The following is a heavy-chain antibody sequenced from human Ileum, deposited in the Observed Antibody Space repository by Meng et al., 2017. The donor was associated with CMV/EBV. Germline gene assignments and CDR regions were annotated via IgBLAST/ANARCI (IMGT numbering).Heavy chain of an antibody. V-gene: IGHV3-11*01. J-gene: IGHJ5*02. CDR1: GFTFRDYY. D-gene: IGHD1-14*01. Sequence: SWAASGFTFRDYYMSWIRQAPGKGPEWVSYISGGGSAIYYADSVKGRFTISRDNAKNSLYLQMNSLTAEDTAVYYCARDPRNKGLDPWGQGTLVTVSS. CDR2: ISGGGSAI. CDR3: ARDPRNKGLDP.